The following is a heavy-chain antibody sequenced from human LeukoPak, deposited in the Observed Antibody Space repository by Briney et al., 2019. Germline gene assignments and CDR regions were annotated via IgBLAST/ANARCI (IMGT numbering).Heavy chain of an antibody. CDR3: AKAYCSSTSCYADY. V-gene: IGHV3-23*01. Sequence: GGSLRLSCAASGFTFSSYAMSWVRQAPGKGLEWVSAISGGGGSTYYADSVKGRFTISRDNSKNTLNLQMNSLRAEDTAVYYCAKAYCSSTSCYADYWGQGTLVTVSS. CDR1: GFTFSSYA. J-gene: IGHJ4*02. D-gene: IGHD2-2*01. CDR2: ISGGGGST.